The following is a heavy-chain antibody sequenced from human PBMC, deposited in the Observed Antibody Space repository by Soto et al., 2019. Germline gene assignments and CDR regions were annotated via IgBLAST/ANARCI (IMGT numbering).Heavy chain of an antibody. CDR3: ARGGSGSYYVLKGAFDI. D-gene: IGHD1-26*01. V-gene: IGHV1-8*01. CDR2: MNPNSGNT. J-gene: IGHJ3*02. CDR1: GYTFTSYD. Sequence: ASVKVSCKASGYTFTSYDINWLRQATGQGLEWMGWMNPNSGNTGYAQKFQGRVTMTRNTSISTAYMELSSLRSEDTAVYYCARGGSGSYYVLKGAFDIWGQGTMVTVSS.